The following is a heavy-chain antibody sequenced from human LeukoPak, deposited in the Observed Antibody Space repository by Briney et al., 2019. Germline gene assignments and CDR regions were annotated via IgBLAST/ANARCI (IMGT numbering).Heavy chain of an antibody. D-gene: IGHD3-10*01. J-gene: IGHJ3*02. CDR1: GGSFSGYY. CDR2: INHSGST. V-gene: IGHV4-34*01. CDR3: ARRGWQGAFDI. Sequence: ETLSLTCAVYGGSFSGYYWSWIRQPPGKGLEWIEEINHSGSTNYNPSLKSRVTISVDTSKNQFSLKLSSVTAADTAVYYCARRGWQGAFDIWGQGTMVTVSS.